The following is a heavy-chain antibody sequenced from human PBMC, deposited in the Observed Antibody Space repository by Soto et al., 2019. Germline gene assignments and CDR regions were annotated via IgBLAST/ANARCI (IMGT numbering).Heavy chain of an antibody. D-gene: IGHD3-22*01. CDR3: AADPNYYDSSGYRT. CDR1: GFTFTSSA. CDR2: IVVGSGNT. V-gene: IGHV1-58*01. Sequence: VKVSCKASGFTFTSSAVQWVRQARGQRLEWIGWIVVGSGNTNYAQKFQERVTITRDMSTSTAYMELSSLRSEDTAVYYCAADPNYYDSSGYRTWGKGTLDTVSS. J-gene: IGHJ5*02.